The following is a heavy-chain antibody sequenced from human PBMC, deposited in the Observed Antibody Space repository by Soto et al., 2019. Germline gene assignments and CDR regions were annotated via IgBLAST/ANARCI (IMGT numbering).Heavy chain of an antibody. CDR2: IIPIFGTA. D-gene: IGHD2-15*01. CDR1: GGTFSSYA. V-gene: IGHV1-69*13. J-gene: IGHJ6*02. Sequence: SVKVSCKASGGTFSSYAISWVRQAPGQGLEWMGGIIPIFGTANYAQKFQGRVTITADESTSTAYMELSSLRSEDTAVYYCARDGVVVAATHYYYGMDVWGQGTTVTVSS. CDR3: ARDGVVVAATHYYYGMDV.